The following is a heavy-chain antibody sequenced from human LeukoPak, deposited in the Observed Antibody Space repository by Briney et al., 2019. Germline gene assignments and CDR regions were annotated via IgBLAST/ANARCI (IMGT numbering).Heavy chain of an antibody. V-gene: IGHV6-1*01. CDR1: GDSVSSNSAA. CDR2: TYYRSKWYN. CDR3: AKGGLAVAEYYYYYMDV. D-gene: IGHD6-19*01. J-gene: IGHJ6*03. Sequence: PSQTLSLTCAISGDSVSSNSAAWNWIRQSPSRGLEWLGRTYYRSKWYNDYAVSVKSRITINPDTSKNQFSLRLNSVTPEDTAVYYCAKGGLAVAEYYYYYMDVWGKGTTVTVSS.